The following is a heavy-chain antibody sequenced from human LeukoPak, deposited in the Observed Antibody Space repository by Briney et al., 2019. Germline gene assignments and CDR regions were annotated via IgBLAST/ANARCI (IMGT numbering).Heavy chain of an antibody. CDR1: GFTFSSYW. J-gene: IGHJ3*02. CDR2: INTDGSST. D-gene: IGHD3-10*01. V-gene: IGHV3-74*01. CDR3: AREKAGGDAFDI. Sequence: GGSLRLSCAASGFTFSSYWMHWVRQAPGKGLVWVSRINTDGSSTSYADSVKGRFTISRDNAKNTLYLQMNSLRAEDTAVYYCAREKAGGDAFDIWGQGTMVTVSS.